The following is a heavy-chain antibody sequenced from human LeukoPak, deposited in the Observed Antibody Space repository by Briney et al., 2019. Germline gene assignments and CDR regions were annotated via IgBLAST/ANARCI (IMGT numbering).Heavy chain of an antibody. CDR3: AKDGHYYGSGSYFDY. V-gene: IGHV3-30*02. J-gene: IGHJ4*02. CDR2: IRYDGSNK. D-gene: IGHD3-10*01. Sequence: PGGSLRLSCAASGFTFSSYGMHWVRQAPGKGLEGVAFIRYDGSNKYYADSVKGRFTISRDNSKNTLYLQMNSLRAEDTAVYYCAKDGHYYGSGSYFDYWGQGTLVTVSS. CDR1: GFTFSSYG.